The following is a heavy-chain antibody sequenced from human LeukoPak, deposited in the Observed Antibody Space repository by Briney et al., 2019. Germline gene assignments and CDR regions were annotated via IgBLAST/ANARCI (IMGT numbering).Heavy chain of an antibody. J-gene: IGHJ5*02. V-gene: IGHV3-30*04. D-gene: IGHD6-19*01. Sequence: GGSLRLSCAASGFTFSSYAMHWVRQAPGKGLEWVAVISYDGSNKYYADSVKGRFTISRDNSKNTLYLQMNSLRAEDTAVYYCARDSSYSSGWELGPRGQFDPWGQGTLVTVSS. CDR1: GFTFSSYA. CDR2: ISYDGSNK. CDR3: ARDSSYSSGWELGPRGQFDP.